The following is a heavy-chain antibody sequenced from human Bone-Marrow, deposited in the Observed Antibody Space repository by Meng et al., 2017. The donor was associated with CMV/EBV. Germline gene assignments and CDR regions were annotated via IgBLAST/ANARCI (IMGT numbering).Heavy chain of an antibody. CDR2: ISGSGGST. D-gene: IGHD3-22*01. CDR3: AKDHYYDSRPYYYYYGMDV. V-gene: IGHV3-23*01. J-gene: IGHJ6*02. CDR1: GFTFSSYA. Sequence: GESLKISCAASGFTFSSYAMSWVRQAPGKELEWVSAISGSGGSTYYADSVKGRFTISRDNSKNTLYLQMNSLRAEDTAVYYCAKDHYYDSRPYYYYYGMDVWGQGTTVTVSS.